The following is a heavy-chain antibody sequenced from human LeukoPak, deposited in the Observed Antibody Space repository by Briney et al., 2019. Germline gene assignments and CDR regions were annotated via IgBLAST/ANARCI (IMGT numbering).Heavy chain of an antibody. V-gene: IGHV4-61*02. CDR1: GGSISSGSYY. CDR3: ARGSRLDTAMVRGGYYYMDV. D-gene: IGHD5-18*01. Sequence: SETLSLTCTVSGGSISSGSYYWSWIRQPARKGLEWIGRIYTSGSTNYNPSLKSRVTISVDTSKNQFSLKLSSVTAADTAVYYCARGSRLDTAMVRGGYYYMDVWGKGTTVTVSS. J-gene: IGHJ6*03. CDR2: IYTSGST.